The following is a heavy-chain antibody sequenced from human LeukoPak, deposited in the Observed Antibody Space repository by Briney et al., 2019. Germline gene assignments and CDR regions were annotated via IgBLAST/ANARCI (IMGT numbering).Heavy chain of an antibody. CDR3: ARGQTFGIVVVPAARFDY. V-gene: IGHV4-34*01. D-gene: IGHD2-2*01. CDR1: GGSFSGYY. Sequence: SETLSLTCAVYGGSFSGYYWSWTRQPPGKGLEWIGEINHSGSTNYNPSLKSRVTISVDTSKNQFSLKLSSVTAADTAVYYCARGQTFGIVVVPAARFDYWGQGTLVTVSS. J-gene: IGHJ4*02. CDR2: INHSGST.